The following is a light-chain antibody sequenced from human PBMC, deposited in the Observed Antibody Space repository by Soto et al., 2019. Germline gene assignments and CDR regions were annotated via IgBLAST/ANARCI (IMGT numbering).Light chain of an antibody. CDR2: SYN. Sequence: QSVLTQPPSASGTPGQRVIISCSGSSSNIGSNTVNWYQQIPGTAPKLLIYSYNQRPSGVPDRFSGSKSDTSASLAISGLQSEDVAEYYCAAWDDILNGVLFGGGTKLTVL. V-gene: IGLV1-44*01. J-gene: IGLJ2*01. CDR3: AAWDDILNGVL. CDR1: SSNIGSNT.